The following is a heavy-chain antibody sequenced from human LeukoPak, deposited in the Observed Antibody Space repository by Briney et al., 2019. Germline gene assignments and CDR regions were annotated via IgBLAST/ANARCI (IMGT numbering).Heavy chain of an antibody. CDR1: GFTFSSYS. CDR3: ARVMEKDSSGWYPPGSTYYYYGMDV. CDR2: ISSISSYI. V-gene: IGHV3-21*01. D-gene: IGHD6-19*01. J-gene: IGHJ6*02. Sequence: GWSLRLSCAASGFTFSSYSMNWVRQAPGKGLEWVSSISSISSYIYYADSVKGRFTISRDNAKNSLYLQMNSLRAEDTAVYYCARVMEKDSSGWYPPGSTYYYYGMDVWGQGTTVTVSS.